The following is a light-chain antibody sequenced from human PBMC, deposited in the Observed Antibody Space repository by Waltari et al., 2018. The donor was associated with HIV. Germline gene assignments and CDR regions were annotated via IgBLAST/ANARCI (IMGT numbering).Light chain of an antibody. CDR3: QSYDSSLSGWV. V-gene: IGLV1-40*01. J-gene: IGLJ2*01. Sequence: QSVLTQPPSVSGAPGQRVTISCTGRGSNIGAGYAAPWYQQRPGTAPKLLIYGDSDRPSGVPDRFSGSKSGTSASLAITGLQAVDEADYYCQSYDSSLSGWVFGGGTKLTVL. CDR2: GDS. CDR1: GSNIGAGYA.